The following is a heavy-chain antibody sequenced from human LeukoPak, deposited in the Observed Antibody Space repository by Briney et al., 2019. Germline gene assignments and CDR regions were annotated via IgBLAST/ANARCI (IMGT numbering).Heavy chain of an antibody. CDR2: INAGNGNT. V-gene: IGHV1-3*01. J-gene: IGHJ4*02. CDR3: ARDIHPGFIVVSPGY. CDR1: GYTFTSYA. Sequence: VASVKVSCKASGYTFTSYAMHWVRQAPGQRLEWMGWINAGNGNTKYSQKFQGRVTITRDTSASTAYMELSSLRSGDTAVYYCARDIHPGFIVVSPGYWGQGTLVTVSS. D-gene: IGHD3-16*02.